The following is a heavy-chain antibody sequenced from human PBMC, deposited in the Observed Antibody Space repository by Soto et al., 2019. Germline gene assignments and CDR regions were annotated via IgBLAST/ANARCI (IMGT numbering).Heavy chain of an antibody. D-gene: IGHD2-21*01. CDR3: AKDGGILIDTPGFLAY. J-gene: IGHJ4*02. CDR2: ISYDGSNK. V-gene: IGHV3-30*18. CDR1: GFTFSSYG. Sequence: CAASGFTFSSYGMHWVRQAPGKGLEWVAVISYDGSNKYYADSVKGRFTISRDNSKNTLYLQMNSLRAEDTAVYYCAKDGGILIDTPGFLAYWGQGTLVTVSS.